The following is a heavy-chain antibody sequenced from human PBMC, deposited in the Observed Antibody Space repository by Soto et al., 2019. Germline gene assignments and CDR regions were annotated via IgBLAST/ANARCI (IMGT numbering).Heavy chain of an antibody. V-gene: IGHV5-10-1*01. CDR3: ASAGYSSGWYSSYYGMDV. D-gene: IGHD6-19*01. CDR2: IDPSDSYT. J-gene: IGHJ6*02. Sequence: GESLKISYKGSGYSFTSYWISRVRQMPGKGLEWMGRIDPSDSYTNYSPSFQGHVTISADKSISTAYLQWSSLKASDTAMYYCASAGYSSGWYSSYYGMDVWGQGTTVTVSS. CDR1: GYSFTSYW.